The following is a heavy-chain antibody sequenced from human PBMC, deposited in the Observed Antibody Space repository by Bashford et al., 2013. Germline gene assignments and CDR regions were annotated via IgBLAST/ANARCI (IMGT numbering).Heavy chain of an antibody. Sequence: SETLSLTCTVSGGSISSYYWSWIRQPPGKGLEWIGYIYYSGSTNYNPSLKSRVTISVDTSKNQFSLKLSSVTAADTAVYYCARHSCSGGSCPNVFDYWGQGTLVTVSS. J-gene: IGHJ4*02. V-gene: IGHV4-59*01. CDR1: GGSISSYY. CDR3: ARHSCSGGSCPNVFDY. D-gene: IGHD2-15*01. CDR2: IYYSGST.